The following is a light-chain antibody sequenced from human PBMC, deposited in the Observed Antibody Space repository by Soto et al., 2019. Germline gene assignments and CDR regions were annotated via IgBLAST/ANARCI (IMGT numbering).Light chain of an antibody. CDR3: QHYKNWPYT. J-gene: IGKJ2*01. V-gene: IGKV3-15*01. Sequence: EILMTQSPATLSVSPGERATLSCRASQSVSNRLAWYQQKLGQAPRLLIYGASTRATGIPARFSGSGSGTEFTLTISSLQSEDSAIYYCQHYKNWPYTFSQGTKLEMK. CDR1: QSVSNR. CDR2: GAS.